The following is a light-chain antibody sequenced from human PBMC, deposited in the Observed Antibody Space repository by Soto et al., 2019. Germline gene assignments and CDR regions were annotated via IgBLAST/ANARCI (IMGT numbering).Light chain of an antibody. CDR2: VAS. CDR3: HHYNSFPLT. J-gene: IGKJ3*01. V-gene: IGKV1D-16*01. Sequence: DIQMTQSPSSLSASVVDRVNITCRASHGIRSWLAWYQQKPAKAPKSLIYVASSLQSGVPSRFIGSGSGTAFTLTICILHPEFFATYYCHHYNSFPLTFGPGTKVDIK. CDR1: HGIRSW.